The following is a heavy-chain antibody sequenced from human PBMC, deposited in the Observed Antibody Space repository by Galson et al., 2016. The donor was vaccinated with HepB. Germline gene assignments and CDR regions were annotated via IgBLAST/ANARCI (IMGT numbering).Heavy chain of an antibody. CDR3: ARVRFRTFDY. V-gene: IGHV3-53*01. D-gene: IGHD3-10*01. CDR1: GLTVSSNY. J-gene: IGHJ4*02. Sequence: SLRLSCAASGLTVSSNYMSWVRQAPGKGLEWVSIIYAGGTTYYTDSVKGRFTISRDNSKNTLYLHMNSLRAEDTAVYYCARVRFRTFDYWGQGTLVTVSS. CDR2: IYAGGTT.